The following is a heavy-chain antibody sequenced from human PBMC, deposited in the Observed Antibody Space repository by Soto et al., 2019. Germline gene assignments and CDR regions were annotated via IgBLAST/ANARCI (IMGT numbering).Heavy chain of an antibody. J-gene: IGHJ6*02. D-gene: IGHD3-10*01. CDR1: GFTLTSYT. CDR3: VRERGLSSFYGMDV. Sequence: LRLSCAASGFTLTSYTMNWVRQASGKGLEWVSSITSSSSHIYYADSVKGRFTISRDNAGNSLYLQMNSLRAEDSAVYYCVRERGLSSFYGMDVWGQGTTVTVSS. V-gene: IGHV3-21*01. CDR2: ITSSSSHI.